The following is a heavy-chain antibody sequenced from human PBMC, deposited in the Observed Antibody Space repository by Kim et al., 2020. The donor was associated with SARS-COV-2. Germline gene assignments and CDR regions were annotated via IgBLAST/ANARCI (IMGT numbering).Heavy chain of an antibody. J-gene: IGHJ6*04. CDR2: IYYSGST. V-gene: IGHV4-59*13. Sequence: SETLSLTCTVSGGSISSYYWSWIRQPPGKGLEWIGYIYYSGSTNYNSSLKSRVTISADTSKNQISLKLSSVTAADTPSYNIPKNPVWGGMDAGGKGTT. CDR1: GGSISSYY. CDR3: PKNPVWGGMDA. D-gene: IGHD3-16*01.